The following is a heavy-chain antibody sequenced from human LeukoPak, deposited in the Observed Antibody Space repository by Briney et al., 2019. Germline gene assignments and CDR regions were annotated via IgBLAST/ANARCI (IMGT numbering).Heavy chain of an antibody. CDR3: AELGITMIGGV. J-gene: IGHJ6*04. Sequence: GGSLRLSCAASGFTFSSYEMNWVRQAPRKGLEWVSYISSSGSTIYYADPVKGRFTISRDNAKNSLYLQMNSLRAEDTAVYYCAELGITMIGGVWGKGTTVTISS. CDR2: ISSSGSTI. V-gene: IGHV3-48*03. D-gene: IGHD3-10*02. CDR1: GFTFSSYE.